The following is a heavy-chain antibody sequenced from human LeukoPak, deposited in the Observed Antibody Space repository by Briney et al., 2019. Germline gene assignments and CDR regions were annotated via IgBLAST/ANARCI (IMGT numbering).Heavy chain of an antibody. V-gene: IGHV3-7*03. CDR1: GFTFSRYW. CDR3: AREGGSGWSLDY. CDR2: INQDASEK. J-gene: IGHJ4*02. D-gene: IGHD6-19*01. Sequence: PGGSLRLSCAASGFTFSRYWMTWVRQAPGKGLEWVANINQDASEKYYVGSVKGRFTISRDNAKNSLFVQMNSLRAEDTAVYYCAREGGSGWSLDYWGQGTLVTVSS.